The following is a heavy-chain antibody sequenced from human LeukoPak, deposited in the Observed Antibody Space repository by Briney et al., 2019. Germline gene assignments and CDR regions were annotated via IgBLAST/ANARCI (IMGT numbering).Heavy chain of an antibody. Sequence: PGGSLRLSCAASGCTFSSYEIIWVRQAPGKGLEWISYISSSGSTIYSADSVKGRFTISRDNAKNSLYLQMNSLRAEDTAVYYCARANTAVAGRGLDYWGQGTLVTVFS. J-gene: IGHJ4*02. CDR2: ISSSGSTI. CDR1: GCTFSSYE. CDR3: ARANTAVAGRGLDY. V-gene: IGHV3-48*03. D-gene: IGHD6-19*01.